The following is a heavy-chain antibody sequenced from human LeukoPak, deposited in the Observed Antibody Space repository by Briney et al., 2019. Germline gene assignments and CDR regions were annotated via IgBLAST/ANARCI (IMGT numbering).Heavy chain of an antibody. V-gene: IGHV3-53*05. Sequence: HTGGSLRLSCAASGFIVSNNYMSWVRQPPGKGLEWVSVIYSGGSKYYADSVKGRFTISRDNSKNTLYLQMNSLRAEDTAVYYCARGMIIDYWGQGTLVTVSS. CDR3: ARGMIIDY. J-gene: IGHJ4*02. CDR1: GFIVSNNY. D-gene: IGHD3-22*01. CDR2: IYSGGSK.